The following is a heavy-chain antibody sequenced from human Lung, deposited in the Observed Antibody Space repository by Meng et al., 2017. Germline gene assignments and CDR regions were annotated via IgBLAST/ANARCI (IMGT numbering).Heavy chain of an antibody. D-gene: IGHD3-10*01. CDR3: ARGSITMVRGVSVFDP. Sequence: QVQLQEPVPGLVKPSGTMSLTCGVSGGSISSSNGWSWVRQPPGKGLEWIGEIYHSGSTNYNPSLKSRVTISVDKSKNQFSLKLSSVTAADTAVYYCARGSITMVRGVSVFDPWGQGTLVTVSS. CDR1: GGSISSSNG. J-gene: IGHJ5*02. CDR2: IYHSGST. V-gene: IGHV4-4*02.